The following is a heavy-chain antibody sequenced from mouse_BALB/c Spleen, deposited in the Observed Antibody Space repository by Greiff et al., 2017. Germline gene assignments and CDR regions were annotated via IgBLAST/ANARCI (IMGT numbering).Heavy chain of an antibody. J-gene: IGHJ4*01. V-gene: IGHV1-12*01. Sequence: QVQLQQPGAELVKPGASVKMSCKASGYTFTSYNMHWVKQTPGQGLEWIGAIYPGNGDTSYNQKFKGKATLTADKSSSTAYMQLSSLTSEDSAVYYCARREVYYYGSSYHYAMDYWGQGTSVTVSS. CDR1: GYTFTSYN. D-gene: IGHD1-1*01. CDR3: ARREVYYYGSSYHYAMDY. CDR2: IYPGNGDT.